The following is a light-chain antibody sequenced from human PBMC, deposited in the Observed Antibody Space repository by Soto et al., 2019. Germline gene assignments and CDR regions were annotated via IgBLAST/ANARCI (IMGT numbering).Light chain of an antibody. J-gene: IGKJ1*01. V-gene: IGKV1-17*01. CDR2: AAS. Sequence: DLQMTQSPSSLSASEGDRVTITCRASQVIRNGLVWYQQKPGKAPKRLIYAASSLQSGVPSRFSGSGSGTEFTLTISSLQPEDFATYYCLQHNTYPWTFGQGTKVETK. CDR1: QVIRNG. CDR3: LQHNTYPWT.